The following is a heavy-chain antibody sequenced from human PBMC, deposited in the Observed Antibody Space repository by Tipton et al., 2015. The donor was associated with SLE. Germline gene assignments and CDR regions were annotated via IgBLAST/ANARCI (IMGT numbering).Heavy chain of an antibody. V-gene: IGHV3-30*04. D-gene: IGHD2/OR15-2a*01. J-gene: IGHJ4*02. CDR1: GFTFSSYA. CDR3: ARDVILHQLDY. CDR2: ISNDGGEK. Sequence: SLRLSCAASGFTFSSYAMNWVRQAPGKGLKWVAIISNDGGEKYYADSVKGRFTISRDNSKNTLYLQMNSLRAEDAAVYYCARDVILHQLDYWGQGTLVTVSS.